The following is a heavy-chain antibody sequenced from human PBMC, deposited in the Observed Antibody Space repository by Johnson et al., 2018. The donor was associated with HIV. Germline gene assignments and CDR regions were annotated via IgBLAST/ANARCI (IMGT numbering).Heavy chain of an antibody. CDR1: GFTFSDYY. CDR2: ISSSGSTI. Sequence: QEQLVESGGGVVQPGRSLRLSCAASGFTFSDYYMSWIRQAPGKGLEWVSYISSSGSTIYYADSVKGRFTISRDNSKNTLYLQMNSLKVEDTAVYYCSTDGYSSTWYVSFDIWGRGTMVTVSS. J-gene: IGHJ3*02. V-gene: IGHV3-11*01. CDR3: STDGYSSTWYVSFDI. D-gene: IGHD6-13*01.